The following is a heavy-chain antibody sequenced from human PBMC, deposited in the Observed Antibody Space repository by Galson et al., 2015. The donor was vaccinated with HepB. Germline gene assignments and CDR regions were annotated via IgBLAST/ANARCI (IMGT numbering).Heavy chain of an antibody. CDR1: GYTLTELS. V-gene: IGHV1-24*01. CDR2: FDPEDGET. J-gene: IGHJ4*02. D-gene: IGHD4-17*01. CDR3: AKGQDDYGDQNFDY. Sequence: SVKVSCKVSGYTLTELSMHWVRQAPGKGLEWMGGFDPEDGETIYAQKFQGRVTMTEDTSTDTAYMELNSLRAEDTAVYYCAKGQDDYGDQNFDYWGQGTLVTVSS.